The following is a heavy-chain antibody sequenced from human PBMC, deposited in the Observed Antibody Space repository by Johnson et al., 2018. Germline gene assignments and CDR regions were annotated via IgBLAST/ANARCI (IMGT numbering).Heavy chain of an antibody. CDR2: MSSSNSTNV. CDR3: GSPLEWYHDAFDI. J-gene: IGHJ3*02. Sequence: VELGQSGGGLVQPGGSLRLCCAASGFTFSDFKMHWVRQAPGKGLEWISYMSSSNSTNVYYANSVKGRFPISRDNVQNSVYRQMNSLTAEDTAVYYCGSPLEWYHDAFDIWGQGTMVTVSS. V-gene: IGHV3-48*01. D-gene: IGHD3-3*01. CDR1: GFTFSDFK.